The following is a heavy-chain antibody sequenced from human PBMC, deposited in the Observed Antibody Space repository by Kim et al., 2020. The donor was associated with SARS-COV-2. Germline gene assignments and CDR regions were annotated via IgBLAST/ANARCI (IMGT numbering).Heavy chain of an antibody. J-gene: IGHJ4*02. D-gene: IGHD4-17*01. Sequence: GGSLRLSCAASGFTFSSYAMHWVRQAPGKGLEWVAVISYDGSNKYYADSVKGRFTISRDNSKNTLYLQMNSLRAEDTAVYYCASIGHDYGDYGHQDFDYWGQGTLVTVSS. V-gene: IGHV3-30*04. CDR2: ISYDGSNK. CDR1: GFTFSSYA. CDR3: ASIGHDYGDYGHQDFDY.